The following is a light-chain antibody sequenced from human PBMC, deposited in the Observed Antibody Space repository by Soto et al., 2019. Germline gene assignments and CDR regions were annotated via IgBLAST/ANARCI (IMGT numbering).Light chain of an antibody. CDR1: SSDVGGYNY. CDR3: SSYTSSSTYV. Sequence: QSVLTQPAPVSGSPGQSITISCSGTSSDVGGYNYVFWYQHHPGKAPKLMIYDVSNRPSGVSDRFSGSKSGNTASLTISGLQAEDEADYYCSSYTSSSTYVFGTGTKVTVL. V-gene: IGLV2-14*03. J-gene: IGLJ1*01. CDR2: DVS.